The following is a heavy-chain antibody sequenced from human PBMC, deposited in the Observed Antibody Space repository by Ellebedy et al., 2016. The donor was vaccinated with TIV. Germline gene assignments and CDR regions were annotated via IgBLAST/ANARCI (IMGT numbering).Heavy chain of an antibody. D-gene: IGHD2-21*01. V-gene: IGHV4-39*07. CDR1: GGSISSSNNY. Sequence: MPSETLSLTCTVSGGSISSSNNYWGWIRQPPGKGLEWIGNIYYSGSTYYNPSLKSRVTISVDTSKKQFSLKLSSVTAADAAVYYCARVVAGYFFDYWGQGTLVTVSS. J-gene: IGHJ4*02. CDR2: IYYSGST. CDR3: ARVVAGYFFDY.